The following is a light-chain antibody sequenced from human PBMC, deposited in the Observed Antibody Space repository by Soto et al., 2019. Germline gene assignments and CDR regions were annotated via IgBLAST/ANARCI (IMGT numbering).Light chain of an antibody. CDR3: QQYIASPRT. J-gene: IGKJ1*01. V-gene: IGKV3-20*01. CDR2: GVS. CDR1: QTVNRNY. Sequence: EIVLTQSPGTLALSLGDGPTLSCRASQTVNRNYLAWYLQKPGQPPRLLVYGVSNRAPGVPDRFSGGGSGTDFTLTIARLEPDDFGTYYCQQYIASPRTFGQGTRVDVK.